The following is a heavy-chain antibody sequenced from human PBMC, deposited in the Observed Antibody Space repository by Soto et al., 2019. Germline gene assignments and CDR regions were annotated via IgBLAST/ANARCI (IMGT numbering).Heavy chain of an antibody. CDR2: LSFGNHPT. J-gene: IGHJ6*02. Sequence: GGSLRLSCAASGVSFSTDSMNLVRQAPGKGLELISNLSFGNHPTLYPNSPRGRFTVSRDDGKKFLYLQMNGLRDEDTAIYYWTRDGRFGYGMDVRGQGTMVTVSS. V-gene: IGHV3-48*02. CDR1: GVSFSTDS. CDR3: TRDGRFGYGMDV. D-gene: IGHD3-10*01.